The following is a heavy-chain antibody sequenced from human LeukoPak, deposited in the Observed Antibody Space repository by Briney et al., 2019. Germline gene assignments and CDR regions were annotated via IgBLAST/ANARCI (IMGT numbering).Heavy chain of an antibody. V-gene: IGHV3-11*06. CDR1: GFTFSDYY. CDR2: ITSSSSYI. D-gene: IGHD1-26*01. CDR3: ARDPYSGNYGNYYYYYMDV. J-gene: IGHJ6*03. Sequence: GGSLRLSCAASGFTFSDYYMSWIRQAPGKGLEWISSITSSSSYIYYADSVKGRFTISRDNAKNSLFLQMNNLSPDDTAVYFCARDPYSGNYGNYYYYYMDVWGKGTTVTISS.